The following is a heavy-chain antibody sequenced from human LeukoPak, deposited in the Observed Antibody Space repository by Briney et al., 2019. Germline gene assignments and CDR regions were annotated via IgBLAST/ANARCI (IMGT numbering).Heavy chain of an antibody. Sequence: GGSLRLSCAASGFTFSNYWMDWVRQAPGKGPVWVSRINTDGSRTTYADSVKGRFTISRDNAKNTLYLQMNSLRADDTAVYFCARGLGGSYPFDCWGQGALVTVSS. J-gene: IGHJ4*02. CDR2: INTDGSRT. V-gene: IGHV3-74*01. CDR1: GFTFSNYW. CDR3: ARGLGGSYPFDC. D-gene: IGHD3-16*02.